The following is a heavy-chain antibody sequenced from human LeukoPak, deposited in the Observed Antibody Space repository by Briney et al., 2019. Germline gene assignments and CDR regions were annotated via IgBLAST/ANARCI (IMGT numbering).Heavy chain of an antibody. V-gene: IGHV4-4*07. Sequence: PSETLSLTCTVSGGSISNYYWSWIRQPAGKGLEWIGRFYNSGSTNCNPSLKSRVTMSVDTSKNQFSLKLSSVTAADTAVYYCARVVHYGSGSYVLDYWGQGTLVTVSS. CDR3: ARVVHYGSGSYVLDY. CDR1: GGSISNYY. D-gene: IGHD3-10*01. CDR2: FYNSGST. J-gene: IGHJ4*02.